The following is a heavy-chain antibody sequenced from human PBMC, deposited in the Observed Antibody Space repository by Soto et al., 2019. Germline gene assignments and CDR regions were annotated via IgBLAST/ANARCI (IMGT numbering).Heavy chain of an antibody. CDR3: ARSTLGYCSGGSCYRYGMDV. Sequence: EVQLVQSGAEVKKPGESLRISCKGSGYSFTSYWISWVRQMPGKGLEWMGRIDPSDSYTNYSPSFQGHVTISADKSISTAYLQWSSLKASDTAMYYCARSTLGYCSGGSCYRYGMDVWGQGTTVTVSS. D-gene: IGHD2-15*01. CDR2: IDPSDSYT. V-gene: IGHV5-10-1*01. CDR1: GYSFTSYW. J-gene: IGHJ6*02.